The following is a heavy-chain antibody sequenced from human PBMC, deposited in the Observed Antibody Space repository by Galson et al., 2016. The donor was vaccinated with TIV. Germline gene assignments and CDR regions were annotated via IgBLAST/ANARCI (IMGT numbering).Heavy chain of an antibody. CDR2: IKEDGSEI. D-gene: IGHD1-1*01. CDR1: GFSFRSYW. Sequence: SLRLSCAASGFSFRSYWMSWVRQAPGKGLQWVANIKEDGSEIYYVDSVKGRFTISRDNAKNSLYLQMSSLRAEETAMYYCSRDLTTGNPGYDYWGQGTLVTVSS. CDR3: SRDLTTGNPGYDY. J-gene: IGHJ4*02. V-gene: IGHV3-7*01.